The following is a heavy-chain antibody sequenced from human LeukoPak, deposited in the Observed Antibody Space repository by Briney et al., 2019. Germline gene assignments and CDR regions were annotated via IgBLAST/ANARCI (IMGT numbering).Heavy chain of an antibody. V-gene: IGHV1-18*01. CDR3: ARDYSSVFDY. CDR2: ISAYNGNT. Sequence: ASVKVSCNASGYTFTSYCISGVRQAPGQGREWMGWISAYNGNTNCAQKLQGRVTMTTDTSTSTAYMELRSLRSGDTAVYYCARDYSSVFDYWGQGTLVTVSS. J-gene: IGHJ4*02. D-gene: IGHD6-19*01. CDR1: GYTFTSYC.